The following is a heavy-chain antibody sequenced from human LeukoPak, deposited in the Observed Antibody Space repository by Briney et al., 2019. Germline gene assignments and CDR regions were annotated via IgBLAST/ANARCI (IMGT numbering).Heavy chain of an antibody. J-gene: IGHJ4*02. V-gene: IGHV4-59*01. Sequence: SETLSPTCTVSAGSISSYYWSWIRQPPGKGLEWIGYIYYSGSTNYNPSLKSRVTISVDTSKNQFSLKLSSVTAADTAVYYCARVNYDSSGYFFDYRGQGTLVTVSS. CDR2: IYYSGST. CDR3: ARVNYDSSGYFFDY. CDR1: AGSISSYY. D-gene: IGHD3-22*01.